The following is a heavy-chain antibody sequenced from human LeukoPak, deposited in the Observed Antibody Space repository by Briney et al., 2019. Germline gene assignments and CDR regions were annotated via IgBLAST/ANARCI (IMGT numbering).Heavy chain of an antibody. Sequence: PGGSLRLSCAASGFTFSSYWMTSVRQAPGKGLEWVANIKQDGREEYYVDSVKGGFTISRDNAKNSLYLQMNSLRAEDTAVYYCARDGLGSAFDYWGQGTLVTVSS. J-gene: IGHJ4*02. CDR1: GFTFSSYW. V-gene: IGHV3-7*01. D-gene: IGHD3/OR15-3a*01. CDR3: ARDGLGSAFDY. CDR2: IKQDGREE.